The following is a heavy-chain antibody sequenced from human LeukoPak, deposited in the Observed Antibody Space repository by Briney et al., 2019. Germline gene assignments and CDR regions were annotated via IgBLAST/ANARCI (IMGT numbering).Heavy chain of an antibody. Sequence: GGSLRLSCAASGFTFSSYEMNWVRQAPGKGLEWVSYISSSGSTIYYADSVKGRLTISRDNAKNSLYLQMNSLRAEDTAVYYCAREDGSGSYSYYGMDVWGQGTTVTVSS. J-gene: IGHJ6*02. CDR3: AREDGSGSYSYYGMDV. V-gene: IGHV3-48*03. CDR1: GFTFSSYE. CDR2: ISSSGSTI. D-gene: IGHD3-10*01.